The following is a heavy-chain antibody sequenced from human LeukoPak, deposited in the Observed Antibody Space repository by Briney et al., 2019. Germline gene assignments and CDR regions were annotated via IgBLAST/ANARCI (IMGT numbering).Heavy chain of an antibody. CDR2: ISYDGSNK. Sequence: TGGSLTLSCAVSGFTSSTAWLTWVRQAPGKGLEWVAVISYDGSNKYYADSVKGRFNISRDNSKNTLYLQMNSLRAEDTAVYYCARDFDEILVVVTHYYYGMDVWGQGTTVTVSS. CDR3: ARDFDEILVVVTHYYYGMDV. J-gene: IGHJ6*02. V-gene: IGHV3-30-3*01. D-gene: IGHD3-22*01. CDR1: GFTSSTAW.